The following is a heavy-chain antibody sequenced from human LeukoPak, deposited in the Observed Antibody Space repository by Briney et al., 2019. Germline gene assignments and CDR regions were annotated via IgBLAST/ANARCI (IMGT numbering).Heavy chain of an antibody. CDR1: GGSISSYY. CDR3: ARLSSSWSPFDY. J-gene: IGHJ4*02. Sequence: SETLSLTCTVSGGSISSYYWSWIRQPPGKGLEWIGYIYYSGSTNYNPSLKSRVTISVDTSKNHFSLKLSSVTAADTAVYYCARLSSSWSPFDYWGQGTLVTVSS. D-gene: IGHD6-13*01. V-gene: IGHV4-59*01. CDR2: IYYSGST.